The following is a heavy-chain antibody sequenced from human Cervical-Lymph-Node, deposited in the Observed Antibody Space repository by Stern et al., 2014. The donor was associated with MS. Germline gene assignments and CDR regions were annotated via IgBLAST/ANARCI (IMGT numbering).Heavy chain of an antibody. CDR2: TMQIFDSE. J-gene: IGHJ4*02. Sequence: QMQLEQSGAEVRKPGSSVKVSCKASGGSFRSLAISWVRQAPGQGLEWVGGTMQIFDSENYAQKFQGRVTITVDESTTTVYMELRSLRSEDTAVYYCARERVDMGESGGIMDQWGQGTLVTVSS. CDR1: GGSFRSLA. V-gene: IGHV1-69*01. CDR3: ARERVDMGESGGIMDQ. D-gene: IGHD1-26*01.